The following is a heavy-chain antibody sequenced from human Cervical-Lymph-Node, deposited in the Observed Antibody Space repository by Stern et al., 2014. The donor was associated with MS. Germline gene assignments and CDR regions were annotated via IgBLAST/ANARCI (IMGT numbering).Heavy chain of an antibody. CDR2: IKRDGSEE. D-gene: IGHD2-15*01. CDR1: GFTLSSYW. V-gene: IGHV3-7*01. Sequence: EVHLVESGGGLVQPGGSLRLSCAASGFTLSSYWMTWVRQAPGKGLEWVANIKRDGSEEYYVDSVKGRFTISRDNAKGSLFLKMNSLRAEDTAVYYCARDVCGGGSCYYPQTRYYYGMDVWGQGTTVTVSS. CDR3: ARDVCGGGSCYYPQTRYYYGMDV. J-gene: IGHJ6*01.